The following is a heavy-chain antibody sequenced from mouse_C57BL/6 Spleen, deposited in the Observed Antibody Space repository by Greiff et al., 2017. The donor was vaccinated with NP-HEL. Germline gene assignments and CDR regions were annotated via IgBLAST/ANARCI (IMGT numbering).Heavy chain of an antibody. CDR1: GYTFTSYW. J-gene: IGHJ4*01. D-gene: IGHD1-1*01. CDR3: ARRDTTVVAPYAMDY. V-gene: IGHV1-64*01. CDR2: IHPNSGST. Sequence: QVQLQQPGAELVKPGASVKLSCKASGYTFTSYWMHWVKQRPGQGLEWIGMIHPNSGSTNYNEKFKSKATLTVDKSSSTAYMQLSSLTSEDSAVYYCARRDTTVVAPYAMDYWGQGTSVTVSS.